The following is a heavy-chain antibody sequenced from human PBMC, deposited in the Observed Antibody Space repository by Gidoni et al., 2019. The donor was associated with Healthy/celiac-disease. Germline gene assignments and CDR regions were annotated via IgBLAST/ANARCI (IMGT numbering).Heavy chain of an antibody. CDR2: INAGNGNT. Sequence: QVQLVQSGAEVKKPGDSVKGSCKASGYTFTSYAMHWVRQAPGQRLEWMGWINAGNGNTKYSQKFQGRVTITRDTSASTAYMELSSLRSEDTAVYYCARDYYGGTTCLDPWGQGTLVTVSS. D-gene: IGHD1-1*01. V-gene: IGHV1-3*01. CDR3: ARDYYGGTTCLDP. J-gene: IGHJ5*02. CDR1: GYTFTSYA.